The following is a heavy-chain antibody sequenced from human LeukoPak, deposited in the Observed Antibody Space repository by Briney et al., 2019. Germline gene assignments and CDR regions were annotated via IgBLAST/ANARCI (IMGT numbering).Heavy chain of an antibody. CDR2: IYYSGST. V-gene: IGHV4-30-4*08. J-gene: IGHJ4*02. Sequence: PSETLSLTCTVSGGSISSGDYYWSWIRQPPGKGLEWIGYIYYSGSTNYNPSLKSRVTISVDTSKNQFSLKLSSVTAADTAVYYCVVVPAAMRWAHGVDYWGQGTLVTVSS. CDR1: GGSISSGDYY. CDR3: VVVPAAMRWAHGVDY. D-gene: IGHD2-2*01.